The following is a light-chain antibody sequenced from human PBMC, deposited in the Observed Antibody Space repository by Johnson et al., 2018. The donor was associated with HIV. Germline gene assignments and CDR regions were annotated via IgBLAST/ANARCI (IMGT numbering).Light chain of an antibody. CDR1: SSNIGDNY. Sequence: QSVLTQPPSVSAAPGQKVSISCSGSSSNIGDNYVSWYQQVPGTAPKLLIYEDTKRPSGIPDRFSGSKSGTSATLAITGLQTWTEADYYCETWDNSLSAWFYVFGTGTKVTVL. J-gene: IGLJ1*01. CDR3: ETWDNSLSAWFYV. V-gene: IGLV1-51*02. CDR2: EDT.